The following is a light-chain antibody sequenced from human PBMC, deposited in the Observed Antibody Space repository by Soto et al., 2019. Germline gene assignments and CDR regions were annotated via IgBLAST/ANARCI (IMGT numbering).Light chain of an antibody. CDR1: QSVSRY. CDR3: QQRSNWPRT. Sequence: EIVLTQSPATLSLSPGERATLSCRASQSVSRYLAWYQQKPGQAPRLLIYDASNRATGIPARFSGSGSGTDFTLTISSLEPEDFAVYYCQQRSNWPRTFCQGTKLEIK. CDR2: DAS. J-gene: IGKJ2*01. V-gene: IGKV3-11*01.